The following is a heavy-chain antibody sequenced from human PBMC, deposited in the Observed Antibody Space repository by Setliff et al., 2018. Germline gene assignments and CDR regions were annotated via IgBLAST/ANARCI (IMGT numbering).Heavy chain of an antibody. J-gene: IGHJ6*03. CDR1: GFPFSSYG. D-gene: IGHD3-3*01. CDR3: ARDGYYNFWSGYYLSYYYYYMDV. Sequence: LRLSCAASGFPFSSYGMHWVRQAPGKGLAWVAVIWYDGSNKYYADSVKGRFTISRDNYKNTLYPQMNSLRAEDTAVYYCARDGYYNFWSGYYLSYYYYYMDVWGKGTTVTVSS. V-gene: IGHV3-33*08. CDR2: IWYDGSNK.